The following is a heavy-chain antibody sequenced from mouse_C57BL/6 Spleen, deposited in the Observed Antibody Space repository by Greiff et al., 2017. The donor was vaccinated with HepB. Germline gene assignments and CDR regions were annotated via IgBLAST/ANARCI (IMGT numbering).Heavy chain of an antibody. CDR2: ISNGGGST. J-gene: IGHJ3*01. Sequence: EVQVVESGGGLVQPGGSLKLSCAASGFTFSDYYMYWVRQTPEKRLEWVAYISNGGGSTYYPDTVKGRFTISRDNAKNTLYLQMSRLKSEDTAMYYCASYYGSSWFAYWGQGTLVTVSA. V-gene: IGHV5-12*01. D-gene: IGHD1-1*01. CDR1: GFTFSDYY. CDR3: ASYYGSSWFAY.